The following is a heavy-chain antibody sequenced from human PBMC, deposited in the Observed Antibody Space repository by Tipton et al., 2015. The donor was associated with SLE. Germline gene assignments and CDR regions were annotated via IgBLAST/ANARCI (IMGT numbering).Heavy chain of an antibody. J-gene: IGHJ4*02. CDR1: GFTFNNYA. D-gene: IGHD3-10*01. V-gene: IGHV3-23*01. Sequence: SLRLSCAASGFTFNNYAMSWVRQAPGKGLEWVSSFSGSGSSIYYADSVKGRFTISRDNSKNTLFLQMNSLRAEDTAVYYCAKKMVRGLIMPSPFDYWGQGTLVTVSS. CDR3: AKKMVRGLIMPSPFDY. CDR2: FSGSGSSI.